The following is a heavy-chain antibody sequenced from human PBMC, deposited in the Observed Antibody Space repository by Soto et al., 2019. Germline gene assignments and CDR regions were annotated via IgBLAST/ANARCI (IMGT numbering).Heavy chain of an antibody. J-gene: IGHJ4*02. CDR2: ISGSGGST. CDR3: AKERAARPAY. V-gene: IGHV3-23*01. D-gene: IGHD6-6*01. CDR1: GFTFSSYA. Sequence: EVQLLESGGGLVQPGGSLRLSCAASGFTFSSYAMSWVRQAPGKGLEWVSAISGSGGSTYYAASVKGRFPISRDNSKNSLYLQMNSLRPEDTAVYYCAKERAARPAYWGQGTLVTVSS.